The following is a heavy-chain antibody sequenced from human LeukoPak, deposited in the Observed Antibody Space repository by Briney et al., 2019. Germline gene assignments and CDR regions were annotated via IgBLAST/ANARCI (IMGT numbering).Heavy chain of an antibody. Sequence: KRGESLKISCKGSGYTFTTSWIGWVRQMPGKGLEWMGIIYPGDSDTRYSPSFQGQVTISADKSISTAYLQWSSLKASDTAMYYCARFPYSSSWAPWGQGTLVTVSS. J-gene: IGHJ5*02. D-gene: IGHD6-13*01. V-gene: IGHV5-51*01. CDR2: IYPGDSDT. CDR3: ARFPYSSSWAP. CDR1: GYTFTTSW.